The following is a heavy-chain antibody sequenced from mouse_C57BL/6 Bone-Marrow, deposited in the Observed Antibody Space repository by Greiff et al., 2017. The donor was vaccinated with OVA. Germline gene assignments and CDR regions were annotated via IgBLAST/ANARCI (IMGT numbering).Heavy chain of an antibody. CDR3: ARGWLLLYY. V-gene: IGHV1-50*01. CDR2: IDPSDSYT. CDR1: GYTFTSYW. Sequence: QVQLQQPGAELVKPGASVKLSCKASGYTFTSYWMQWVKQRPGQGLEWIGEIDPSDSYTNYNQKFKGKATLTVDTSSSTAYMQLSSLTSEDSAVYYCARGWLLLYYRGQGTTLTVSS. J-gene: IGHJ2*01. D-gene: IGHD2-3*01.